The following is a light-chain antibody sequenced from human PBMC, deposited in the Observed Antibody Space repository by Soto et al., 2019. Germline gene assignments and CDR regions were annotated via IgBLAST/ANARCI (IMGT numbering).Light chain of an antibody. CDR3: QQYNNWPLT. Sequence: EILMTQSPGTLSLSPGERATLSCSASQSVSNNYLAWYQQKPGQAPRLLIYGASTRATGIPARFSGSGPGTEFTLTISSLQSEDFAVYYCQQYNNWPLTCGGGTKGDIK. V-gene: IGKV3-15*01. CDR1: QSVSNN. CDR2: GAS. J-gene: IGKJ4*01.